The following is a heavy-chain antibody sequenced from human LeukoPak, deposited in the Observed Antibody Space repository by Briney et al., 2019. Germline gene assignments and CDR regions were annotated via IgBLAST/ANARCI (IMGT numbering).Heavy chain of an antibody. CDR2: IYYSGST. V-gene: IGHV4-39*07. D-gene: IGHD4-11*01. CDR3: ARSTTIKGWFDP. CDR1: GGSISSYF. J-gene: IGHJ5*02. Sequence: SETLSLTCTVSGGSISSYFWGWIRQPPGKGLEWIGSIYYSGSTHYNPSLKSRVTMSVDTSKNQFSLKLRSVTAADTAVYYCARSTTIKGWFDPWGQGTLVTVSS.